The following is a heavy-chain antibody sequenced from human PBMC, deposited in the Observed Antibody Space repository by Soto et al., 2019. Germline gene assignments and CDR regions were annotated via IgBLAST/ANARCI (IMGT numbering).Heavy chain of an antibody. J-gene: IGHJ6*03. Sequence: PSVKVSCRAAGYTFTSYYMHWVRQAPGQGLEGMGIINPSGGSTSYAQKFQGRVTMTRDTSTSTVYMELSSLRSEDTAVYYCARGAGNYYYYMDVWGKGTTVTVSS. V-gene: IGHV1-46*03. CDR3: ARGAGNYYYYMDV. CDR1: GYTFTSYY. D-gene: IGHD3-16*01. CDR2: INPSGGST.